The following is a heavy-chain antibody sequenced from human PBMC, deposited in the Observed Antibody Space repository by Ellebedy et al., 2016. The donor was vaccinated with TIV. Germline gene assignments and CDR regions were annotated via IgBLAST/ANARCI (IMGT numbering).Heavy chain of an antibody. Sequence: GESLKISCAASGFTFSTYAMGWVRQTPGKGLEWVSGTYGTGRSTFYADSVKGRFTISRDNSKSMVHLQMNSLRPEDTAVYYCAKDRTSGDGYWVFDQWGQGTLVTVSS. J-gene: IGHJ4*02. CDR2: TYGTGRST. CDR3: AKDRTSGDGYWVFDQ. V-gene: IGHV3-23*01. D-gene: IGHD5-18*01. CDR1: GFTFSTYA.